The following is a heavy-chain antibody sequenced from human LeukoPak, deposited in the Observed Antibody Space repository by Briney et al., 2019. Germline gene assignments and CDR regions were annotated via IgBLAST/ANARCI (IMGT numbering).Heavy chain of an antibody. J-gene: IGHJ6*03. CDR1: GGSFGGYY. CDR2: INHSGST. CDR3: ARGRGSPPRYYYYYMDV. Sequence: SETLSLTCAVYGGSFGGYYWSWIRQPPGKGLEWIGEINHSGSTNYNPSLKSRVTISVDTSKNQFSLKLSSVTAADTAVYYCARGRGSPPRYYYYYMDVWGKGTTVTVSS. V-gene: IGHV4-34*01. D-gene: IGHD1-26*01.